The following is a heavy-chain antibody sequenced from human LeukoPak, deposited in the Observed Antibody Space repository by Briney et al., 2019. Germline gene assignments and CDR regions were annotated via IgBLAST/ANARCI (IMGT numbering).Heavy chain of an antibody. CDR3: ARCTIFGVVISRAYYYYGMDV. J-gene: IGHJ6*02. Sequence: GGSLRLSCAASGFTFSDYYMSWIRQAPGKGLEWVSYISSSGSTMYYADSVKGRFTISRDNAKNSLYLQMNSLRAEDTAVYYCARCTIFGVVISRAYYYYGMDVWGQGTTVTVSS. V-gene: IGHV3-11*01. CDR1: GFTFSDYY. CDR2: ISSSGSTM. D-gene: IGHD3-3*01.